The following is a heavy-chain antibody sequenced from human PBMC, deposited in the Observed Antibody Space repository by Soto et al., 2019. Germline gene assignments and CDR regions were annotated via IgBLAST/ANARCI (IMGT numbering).Heavy chain of an antibody. Sequence: QVQLVQSGAEVKNPGASVKVSCKASGYSFTNYGVGWVRQAPGQGLEWMGWSSGYNGNTNYAEKVQGRITLTTDTSTSTAYIELRSLRSDDTAVYYCAREMAGRGGEYDYWGQGTLVTVSS. CDR2: SSGYNGNT. CDR1: GYSFTNYG. J-gene: IGHJ4*02. D-gene: IGHD3-16*01. V-gene: IGHV1-18*01. CDR3: AREMAGRGGEYDY.